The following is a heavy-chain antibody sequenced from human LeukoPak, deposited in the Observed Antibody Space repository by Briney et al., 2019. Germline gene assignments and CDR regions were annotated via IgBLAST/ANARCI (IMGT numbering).Heavy chain of an antibody. CDR2: INANSGGT. CDR1: GYTFTGYY. CDR3: ARAFFNLGFTSWWSQTNWCDP. J-gene: IGHJ5*02. D-gene: IGHD2-15*01. V-gene: IGHV1-2*02. Sequence: ASVKVSCKASGYTFTGYYMHWVRQAPGQGLEWMGWINANSGGTNYAQKFQGRVTMTRDTSISTAYMELSRLRSDDTAVYYCARAFFNLGFTSWWSQTNWCDPWGQGTLVTVSS.